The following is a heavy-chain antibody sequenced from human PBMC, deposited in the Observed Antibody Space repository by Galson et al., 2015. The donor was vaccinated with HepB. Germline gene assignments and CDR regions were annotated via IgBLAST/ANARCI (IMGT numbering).Heavy chain of an antibody. CDR2: IYPGDSDT. V-gene: IGHV5-51*03. CDR3: ARRYGSGGSWPSPGGYYYYMDV. J-gene: IGHJ6*03. D-gene: IGHD2-15*01. CDR1: GYSFTSYW. Sequence: QSGAEVKKPGESLRISCKGSGYSFTSYWIGWVRQMPGKGLEWMGIIYPGDSDTRYSPSFQGQVTISADKSISTAYLQWSSLKASDTAMYYCARRYGSGGSWPSPGGYYYYMDVWGKGTTVTVSS.